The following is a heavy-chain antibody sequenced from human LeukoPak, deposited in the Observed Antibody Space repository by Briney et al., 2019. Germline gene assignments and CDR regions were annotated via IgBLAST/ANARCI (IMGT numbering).Heavy chain of an antibody. Sequence: ASVKVSCKASGYTFTGYYMHWVRRATGQGLEWMGWINPNSGGTNYAQKFQGRVTMTRDTSISTAYMELSRLRSDDTAVYYCARDRAVAGNSVWFDPWGQGTLVTVSS. CDR1: GYTFTGYY. J-gene: IGHJ5*02. V-gene: IGHV1-2*02. CDR3: ARDRAVAGNSVWFDP. D-gene: IGHD6-19*01. CDR2: INPNSGGT.